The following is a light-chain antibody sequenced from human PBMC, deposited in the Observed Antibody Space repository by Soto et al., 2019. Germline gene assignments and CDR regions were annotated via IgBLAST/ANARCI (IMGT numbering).Light chain of an antibody. V-gene: IGLV2-14*01. CDR2: DVS. Sequence: QSVLTQPASVSWSPGQSITISCTGTSSDVGGYNYVSWYQQHPGKAPKLVIYDVSNRPSGVSNRFSGSKPGNTASLTISGRKAEDEADYYCSSYTSSSTPVFGTGTKLTVL. CDR1: SSDVGGYNY. J-gene: IGLJ1*01. CDR3: SSYTSSSTPV.